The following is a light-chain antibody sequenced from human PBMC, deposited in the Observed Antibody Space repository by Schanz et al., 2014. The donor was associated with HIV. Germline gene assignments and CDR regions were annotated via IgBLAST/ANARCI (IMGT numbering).Light chain of an antibody. V-gene: IGKV3-11*01. Sequence: EAVLTQSPATLSLSPGERATLSCRASQSISTYLAWYQQKPGQSPRLLIYDASNRATGIPARFSGGGSGTDFTLTISSLEPEDFAVYYCQQRSSWPLLTFGGGTKVEVK. CDR2: DAS. CDR3: QQRSSWPLLT. CDR1: QSISTY. J-gene: IGKJ4*01.